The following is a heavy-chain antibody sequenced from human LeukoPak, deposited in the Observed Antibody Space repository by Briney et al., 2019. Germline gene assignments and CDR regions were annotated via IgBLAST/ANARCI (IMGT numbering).Heavy chain of an antibody. D-gene: IGHD3-16*01. CDR2: IIPIFGTA. V-gene: IGHV1-69*05. J-gene: IGHJ4*02. CDR1: GGTFSSYA. CDR3: ARGRSVKRILNY. Sequence: SVKVSCKASGGTFSSYAISWVRQAPGQGLEWMGGIIPIFGTANYAQKFQGRVTMTRNTSISTAYMELSSLRSEDTAVYYCARGRSVKRILNYWGQGTLVTVSS.